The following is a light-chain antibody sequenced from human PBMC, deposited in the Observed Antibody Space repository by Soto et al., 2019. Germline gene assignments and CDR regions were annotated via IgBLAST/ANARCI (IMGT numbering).Light chain of an antibody. J-gene: IGLJ1*01. Sequence: QSALTQPASVSGSPGQSITISCTGTSSDVGGYDHVSWYQLHPGKAPKLMVFEVSNRPSGVSFRFSGSKSGNTASLTISGLQAEEEAAYFCSSYSISTAYLFGTGTKLTVL. V-gene: IGLV2-14*01. CDR3: SSYSISTAYL. CDR1: SSDVGGYDH. CDR2: EVS.